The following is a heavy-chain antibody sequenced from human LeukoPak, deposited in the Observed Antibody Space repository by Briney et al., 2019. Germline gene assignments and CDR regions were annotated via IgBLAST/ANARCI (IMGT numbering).Heavy chain of an antibody. J-gene: IGHJ4*02. CDR3: ARDLEHCRNIICSNSAY. CDR2: ISTYNGNT. CDR1: GYNFDRYG. V-gene: IGHV1-18*04. D-gene: IGHD2-2*01. Sequence: ASVKVSCKGSGYNFDRYGVNWVRQAPGQGLEWVGWISTYNGNTFYAQKFEGRVSMTTDTSTNTVYMDLRSLRSDDTAVYYCARDLEHCRNIICSNSAYWGQGTLVTVSS.